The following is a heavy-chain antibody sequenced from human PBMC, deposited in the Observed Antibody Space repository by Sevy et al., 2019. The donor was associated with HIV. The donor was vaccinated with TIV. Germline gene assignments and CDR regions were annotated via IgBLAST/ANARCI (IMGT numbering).Heavy chain of an antibody. D-gene: IGHD2-15*01. CDR3: ARDRVCSGGSRYNETFDY. Sequence: ASVKVSCKASGYTFTGYYMHWVRQAPGQGLEWMGWINPNSGGTNYAQKFQGRVTMTRDTSISTAYMELSRLRSDDTAVYYCARDRVCSGGSRYNETFDYWGQGTLVTVSS. V-gene: IGHV1-2*02. CDR1: GYTFTGYY. CDR2: INPNSGGT. J-gene: IGHJ4*02.